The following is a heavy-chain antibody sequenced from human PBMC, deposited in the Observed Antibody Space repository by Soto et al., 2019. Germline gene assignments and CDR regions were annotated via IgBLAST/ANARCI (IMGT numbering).Heavy chain of an antibody. CDR1: GFTFSSYG. J-gene: IGHJ5*02. CDR3: ARAGSGYSGYDYEEDWFDP. CDR2: ISYDGSNK. V-gene: IGHV3-30*03. D-gene: IGHD5-12*01. Sequence: GGSLRLSCAASGFTFSSYGMHWVRQAPGKGLEWVAVISYDGSNKYYADSVKGRFTISRDNSKNTLYLQMNSLRAEDTAVYYCARAGSGYSGYDYEEDWFDPWGQGTLVTVSS.